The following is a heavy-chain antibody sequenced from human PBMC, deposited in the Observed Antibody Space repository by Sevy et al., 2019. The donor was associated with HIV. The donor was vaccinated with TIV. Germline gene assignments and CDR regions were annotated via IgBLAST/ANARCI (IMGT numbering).Heavy chain of an antibody. D-gene: IGHD3-16*01. V-gene: IGHV3-23*01. Sequence: GGSLRLSCAASGFTFSSYAMSWIRQAPGNGLEWVSPISGSGGSTYYADSVKGRFTISRDNSKNTLYLQMNSLRAEDTAVYYCAKLGRGWGYYYYGMDVWGEGTTVTVSS. CDR3: AKLGRGWGYYYYGMDV. CDR1: GFTFSSYA. CDR2: ISGSGGST. J-gene: IGHJ6*04.